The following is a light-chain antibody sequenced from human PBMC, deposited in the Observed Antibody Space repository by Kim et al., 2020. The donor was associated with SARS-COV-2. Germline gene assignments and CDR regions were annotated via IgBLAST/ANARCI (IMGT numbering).Light chain of an antibody. Sequence: VALGQTVRSTLKGGKIRWYSARWYLQKTGQAPLQVSYGKNNRPSRITDRFSGSSTGNTASLSITGAEAEEEADYYCADRDSGNHWVFGGGTQLTVL. CDR3: ADRDSGNHWV. CDR1: KIRWYS. V-gene: IGLV3-19*01. CDR2: GKN. J-gene: IGLJ3*02.